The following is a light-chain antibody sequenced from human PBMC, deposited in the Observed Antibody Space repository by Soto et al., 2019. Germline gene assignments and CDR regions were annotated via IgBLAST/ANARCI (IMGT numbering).Light chain of an antibody. CDR2: DVN. V-gene: IGLV2-18*02. Sequence: QAAPTQPPPLHGSPGESVAISCTGTSSDVGNSNGVSWYHQPPGTAPKLIIYDVNNRPSGVPDRFSGSKSGNTASLTISGLQAEDEGDYYCSSYTSSSTYVFGTGTKVTVL. J-gene: IGLJ1*01. CDR3: SSYTSSSTYV. CDR1: SSDVGNSNG.